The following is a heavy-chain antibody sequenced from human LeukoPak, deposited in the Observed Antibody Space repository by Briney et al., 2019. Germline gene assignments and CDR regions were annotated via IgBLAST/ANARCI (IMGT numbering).Heavy chain of an antibody. CDR3: ARDGYYYYMDV. J-gene: IGHJ6*03. V-gene: IGHV4-59*01. CDR2: IYYSGST. CDR1: GGSISSYY. Sequence: SETLSLTCTVSGGSISSYYWSWIRQPPGKGLEWIGYIYYSGSTNYNPSLKSRVTISVDTSKNQFSLKLSSVTAADTAVYYCARDGYYYYMDVWGKGTTVTVSS.